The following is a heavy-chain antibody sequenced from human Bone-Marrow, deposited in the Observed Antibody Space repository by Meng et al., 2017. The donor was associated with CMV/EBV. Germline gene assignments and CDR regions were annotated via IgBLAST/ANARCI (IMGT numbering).Heavy chain of an antibody. J-gene: IGHJ4*02. CDR2: ISSSSSTI. CDR1: GFTLSDYY. D-gene: IGHD2-2*01. V-gene: IGHV3-11*04. Sequence: GESLKISCAASGFTLSDYYMSWIRQAPGKGLEWVSYISSSSSTIYYADSVKGRFTISRDNAKNSLYLQMNSLRAEDTAVYYCARDSSSTGVYWGQGTLVTVSS. CDR3: ARDSSSTGVY.